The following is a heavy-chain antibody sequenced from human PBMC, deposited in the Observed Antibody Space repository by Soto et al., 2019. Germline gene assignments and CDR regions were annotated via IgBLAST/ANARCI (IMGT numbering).Heavy chain of an antibody. J-gene: IGHJ5*02. CDR3: ARGGFAAAGTGWFDP. D-gene: IGHD6-13*01. CDR1: GGSFSGYY. CDR2: INHSGST. Sequence: QVQLQQWGAGLLKPSETLSLTCAVFGGSFSGYYWSWIRQPPGKGLEWIGEINHSGSTNYNPSLKSRVTISVDTSKNQFSLKLSSVTAAHTAVYYCARGGFAAAGTGWFDPWGQGTLVTVYS. V-gene: IGHV4-34*01.